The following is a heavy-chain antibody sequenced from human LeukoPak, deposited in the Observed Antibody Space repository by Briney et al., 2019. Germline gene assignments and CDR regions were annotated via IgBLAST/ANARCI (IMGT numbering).Heavy chain of an antibody. J-gene: IGHJ4*02. CDR1: GGSISSSNW. Sequence: SGTLSLTWAVSGGSISSSNWWSWVRQPPGKGLEWIGEIYHSGSTNYNPSLKSRVTISVDKSKNQFSLKLSSVTAADTAVYYCARWYGSGSYDYFDYWGQGTLVTVSS. D-gene: IGHD3-10*01. CDR2: IYHSGST. CDR3: ARWYGSGSYDYFDY. V-gene: IGHV4-4*02.